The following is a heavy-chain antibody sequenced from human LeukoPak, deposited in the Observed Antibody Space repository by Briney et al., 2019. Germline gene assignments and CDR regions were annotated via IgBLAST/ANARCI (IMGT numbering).Heavy chain of an antibody. V-gene: IGHV4-4*02. Sequence: SGTLSLTCAVSGGSISSSNWWSWVRQPPGKGLEWIGEIYHSGSTNYNPSLKSRVTISVDTSKNQFSLKLSSVTAADTAVYYCARVWDSGSYRVSTDAFDIWGQGTMVTVSS. CDR1: GGSISSSNW. CDR3: ARVWDSGSYRVSTDAFDI. D-gene: IGHD1-26*01. CDR2: IYHSGST. J-gene: IGHJ3*02.